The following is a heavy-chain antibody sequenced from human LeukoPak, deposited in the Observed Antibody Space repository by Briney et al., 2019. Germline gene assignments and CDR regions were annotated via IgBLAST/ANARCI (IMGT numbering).Heavy chain of an antibody. D-gene: IGHD2-8*02. J-gene: IGHJ4*02. CDR2: IQTSGIT. V-gene: IGHV4-4*07. CDR1: GGSISNYY. CDR3: ARDLGWWYFDY. Sequence: PSETLSLTCTVSGGSISNYYWNWIRQPAGKGLEWIGRIQTSGITNHNPSLKSRVTMSVDTSKNQFSLKVTSVTAADTAVYYCARDLGWWYFDYWGQGTLVTVSS.